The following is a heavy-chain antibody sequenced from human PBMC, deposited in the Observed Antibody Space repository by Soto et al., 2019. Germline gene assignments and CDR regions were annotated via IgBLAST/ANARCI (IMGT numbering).Heavy chain of an antibody. J-gene: IGHJ4*02. CDR1: GYSFTSYA. CDR2: INAGNGNT. Sequence: GASVKVSCKASGYSFTSYAMYWVRQAPGQRLEWMGWINAGNGNTKYSQNFQGRVTITRDTSASTAYMELSSLRSEDTAVYYCARASWYYDSSGYHPYYLDYWGQGTLVTVSS. V-gene: IGHV1-3*01. CDR3: ARASWYYDSSGYHPYYLDY. D-gene: IGHD3-22*01.